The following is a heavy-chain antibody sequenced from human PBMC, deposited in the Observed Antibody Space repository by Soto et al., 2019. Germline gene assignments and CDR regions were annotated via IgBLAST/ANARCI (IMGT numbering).Heavy chain of an antibody. D-gene: IGHD3-22*01. CDR3: ARGTTYYYDSSGYQAY. J-gene: IGHJ4*02. CDR1: GYTFTGYY. V-gene: IGHV1-2*02. Sequence: ASVKVSCKASGYTFTGYYMHWVRQAPGQGLEWMGWINPNSGGTNYAQKFKGRVTMTRDTSISTAYMELSRLRSDDTAVYYCARGTTYYYDSSGYQAYWGQGTLVTVSS. CDR2: INPNSGGT.